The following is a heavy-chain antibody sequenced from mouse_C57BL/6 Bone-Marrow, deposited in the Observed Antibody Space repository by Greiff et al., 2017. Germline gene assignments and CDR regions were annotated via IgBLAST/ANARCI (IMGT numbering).Heavy chain of an antibody. CDR2: ISSGGSYT. D-gene: IGHD3-2*02. Sequence: EVKLVESGGDLVKPGGSLKLSCAASGFTFSSYGMSWVRQTPDKRLEWVATISSGGSYTYYPDSVKGRFTISRDNAKNTLYLQMSSLKSEDTAMYYCARQTAQAPAWFAYWGQGTLVTVSA. J-gene: IGHJ3*01. CDR1: GFTFSSYG. CDR3: ARQTAQAPAWFAY. V-gene: IGHV5-6*02.